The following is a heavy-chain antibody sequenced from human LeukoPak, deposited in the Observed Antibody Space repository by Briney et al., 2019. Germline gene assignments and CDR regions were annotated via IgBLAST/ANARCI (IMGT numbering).Heavy chain of an antibody. CDR3: ARARCDDPLYQRMCDYYYMDV. V-gene: IGHV1-69*05. J-gene: IGHJ6*03. D-gene: IGHD2-2*01. CDR2: IIPIFGTA. CDR1: GGTFSSYA. Sequence: SVKVSCKASGGTFSSYAISWVRQAPGQGLEWMGRIIPIFGTANYAQKFQGRVTITTDESTSTAYMELSSLRSEDTAVYYCARARCDDPLYQRMCDYYYMDVWGKGTTVTVSS.